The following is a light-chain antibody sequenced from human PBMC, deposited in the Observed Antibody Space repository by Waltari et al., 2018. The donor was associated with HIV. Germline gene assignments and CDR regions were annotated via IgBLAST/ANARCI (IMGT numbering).Light chain of an antibody. Sequence: SYVLTQPPSVSMAPGQTASMTCGGNNMGGKNVHWYQQKPGQAPVLLVYDNSDRPSGIPERISGSKSGNTAALTISRVEAGDEADYYCQVWDSSSDDWVFGGGTKLTVL. V-gene: IGLV3-21*02. J-gene: IGLJ3*02. CDR2: DNS. CDR1: NMGGKN. CDR3: QVWDSSSDDWV.